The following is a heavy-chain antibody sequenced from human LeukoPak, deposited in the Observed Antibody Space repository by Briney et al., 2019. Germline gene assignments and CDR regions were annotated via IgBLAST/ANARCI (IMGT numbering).Heavy chain of an antibody. V-gene: IGHV3-74*01. J-gene: IGHJ4*02. CDR1: GFTLSPYW. CDR3: TRARCSRTSCNTESDY. CDR2: INSDGSST. D-gene: IGHD2-2*01. Sequence: GGSLRLSCAASGFTLSPYWMHWVRQAPGKGLVWVSRINSDGSSTTYADSVKGRFTISRDNTKNTLYLQMNILRAEDTAVYYCTRARCSRTSCNTESDYWGQGTPVTVSS.